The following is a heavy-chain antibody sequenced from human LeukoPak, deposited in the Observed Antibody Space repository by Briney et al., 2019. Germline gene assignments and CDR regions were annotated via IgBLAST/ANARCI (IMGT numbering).Heavy chain of an antibody. J-gene: IGHJ4*02. CDR1: GYTFTSDG. V-gene: IGHV1-18*01. CDR3: ARDSGSYDFWSGYYPLYFDY. Sequence: GASVNVSCKASGYTFTSDGISWVRQAPGQGLEWMGWISAYNGNTNYAQKLQGRVTMTTDTSTSTAYMELRRLRSDDTAVYYCARDSGSYDFWSGYYPLYFDYWGQGTLVTASS. D-gene: IGHD3-3*01. CDR2: ISAYNGNT.